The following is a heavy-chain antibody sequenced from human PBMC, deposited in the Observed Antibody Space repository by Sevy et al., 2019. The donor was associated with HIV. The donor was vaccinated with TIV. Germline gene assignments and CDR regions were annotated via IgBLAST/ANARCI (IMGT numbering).Heavy chain of an antibody. CDR1: GFIFNNYD. D-gene: IGHD2-15*01. CDR2: VSYDGAYK. CDR3: AKDMVDCSGGTCYSGAVSPFES. J-gene: IGHJ4*02. V-gene: IGHV3-30*18. Sequence: GGSLRLSCAASGFIFNNYDMYWIRQAPGKGLEWVATVSYDGAYKDYAHIVKGRFTISRDSSRSMLYLQMSSLRPEDTGVYFCAKDMVDCSGGTCYSGAVSPFESWGQGTLVTVSS.